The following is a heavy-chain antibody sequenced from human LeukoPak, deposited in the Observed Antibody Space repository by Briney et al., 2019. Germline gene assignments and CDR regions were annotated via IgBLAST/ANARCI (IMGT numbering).Heavy chain of an antibody. Sequence: GGSLRLSCAASGFTFSSYSMNWVRQAPGKGLEWVSSIRSSSSYVYYADSVKGRFTISRDNAKNSLYLQMNSLRAEDTAVYYCARHLDYYDSSVFDGMDVWGQGTTVTVS. CDR3: ARHLDYYDSSVFDGMDV. V-gene: IGHV3-21*01. CDR2: IRSSSSYV. CDR1: GFTFSSYS. J-gene: IGHJ6*02. D-gene: IGHD3-22*01.